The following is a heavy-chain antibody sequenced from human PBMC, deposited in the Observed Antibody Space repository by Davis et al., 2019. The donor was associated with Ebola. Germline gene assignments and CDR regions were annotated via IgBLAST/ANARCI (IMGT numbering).Heavy chain of an antibody. CDR1: GFTVRSTY. V-gene: IGHV3-66*01. D-gene: IGHD3-16*01. J-gene: IGHJ5*02. CDR3: AREGAYVSWVWFDP. CDR2: IYSGGTTRYA. Sequence: GGSLRLSCAASGFTVRSTYMSWVRQAPGKGLEWVSVIYSGGTTRYADYADSVKGRFTISRDNSKNTLYLQMNSLRAEDTAVYYCAREGAYVSWVWFDPWGQGTLVTVSS.